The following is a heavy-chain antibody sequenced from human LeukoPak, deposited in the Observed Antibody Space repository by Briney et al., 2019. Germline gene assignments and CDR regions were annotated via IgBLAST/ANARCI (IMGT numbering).Heavy chain of an antibody. CDR2: ISSNGDNT. Sequence: EGSLRLSCSASGFPFNTYAIHWVRQAPGKGLEYVAGISSNGDNTDFADSAKGRFTISRDNSKSTLFLQMNSLGAEDTAVYFCTRDSALLWVAFDLWGQGTVVTVSS. CDR1: GFPFNTYA. V-gene: IGHV3-64D*06. D-gene: IGHD2-2*01. J-gene: IGHJ3*01. CDR3: TRDSALLWVAFDL.